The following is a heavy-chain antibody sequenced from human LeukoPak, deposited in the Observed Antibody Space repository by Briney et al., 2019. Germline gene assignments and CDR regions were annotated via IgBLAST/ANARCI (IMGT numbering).Heavy chain of an antibody. CDR1: GGAISRFY. D-gene: IGHD3-22*01. J-gene: IGHJ4*02. CDR3: ARDGLYDSNGYYMDS. V-gene: IGHV4-59*01. CDR2: IYYSGGT. Sequence: SETLSLTCTVSGGAISRFYWSWIRQPPGKGLEWIGYIYYSGGTKYNPSLMSRVSISVDMAQNQFSLSLSSVTAADTAVYYCARDGLYDSNGYYMDSWGQGTLVIVSS.